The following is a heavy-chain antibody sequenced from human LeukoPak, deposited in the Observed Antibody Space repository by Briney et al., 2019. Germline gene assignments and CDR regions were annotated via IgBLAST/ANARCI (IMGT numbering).Heavy chain of an antibody. CDR1: GGSISSYY. Sequence: SEILSLTCTVSGGSISSYYWSWIRQPPGKGLEWIGYIYYSGSTNYNPSLKSRVTISVDTSKNQFSLKLSSVTAADTAVYYCASFDYDSSGYYPNFDYWGQGTLVTVSS. J-gene: IGHJ4*02. D-gene: IGHD3-22*01. CDR3: ASFDYDSSGYYPNFDY. V-gene: IGHV4-59*01. CDR2: IYYSGST.